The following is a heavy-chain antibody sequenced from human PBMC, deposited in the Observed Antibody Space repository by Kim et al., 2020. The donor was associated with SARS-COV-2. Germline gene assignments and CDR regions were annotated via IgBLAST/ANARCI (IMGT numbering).Heavy chain of an antibody. V-gene: IGHV4-59*01. CDR1: GGSISSYY. CDR3: ARAVTYYDYVWGSYRYDGFDY. D-gene: IGHD3-16*02. J-gene: IGHJ4*02. CDR2: IYYSGST. Sequence: SETLSLTCTVSGGSISSYYWSWIRQPPGKGLEWIGYIYYSGSTNYNPSLKSRVTISVDTSKNQFSLKLSSVTAADTAVYYCARAVTYYDYVWGSYRYDGFDYWGQGTLVTVSS.